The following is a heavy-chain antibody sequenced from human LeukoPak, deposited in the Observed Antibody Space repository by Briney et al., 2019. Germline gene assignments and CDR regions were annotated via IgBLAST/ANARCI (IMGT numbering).Heavy chain of an antibody. D-gene: IGHD3-22*01. CDR3: ARRGSSAYPDY. V-gene: IGHV1-2*02. Sequence: ASVKVSCKASGYTFTDYYMHWVRQAPGQGLGWMAWINPNSGDTNYAQNFQGRVAMTRDTSIRTVYMELSRLTSDDTAVYYCARRGSSAYPDYWGQGTLVTVSS. J-gene: IGHJ4*02. CDR2: INPNSGDT. CDR1: GYTFTDYY.